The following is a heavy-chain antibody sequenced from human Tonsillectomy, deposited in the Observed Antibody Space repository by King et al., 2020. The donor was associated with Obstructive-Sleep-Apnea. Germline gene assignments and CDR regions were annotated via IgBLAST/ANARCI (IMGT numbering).Heavy chain of an antibody. CDR3: ARNYDFWSGYDY. V-gene: IGHV3-21*01. Sequence: VQLVESGGGLVRPGGSLRFSCAASGFTFSSYTMNWVHQAPGKGLEWVSSISSSSSYIYYADSVKGRFTISRDNAKNSLFLQMNSLRAEDTAVYYCARNYDFWSGYDYWGQGTLVTVSS. CDR2: ISSSSSYI. J-gene: IGHJ4*02. D-gene: IGHD3-3*01. CDR1: GFTFSSYT.